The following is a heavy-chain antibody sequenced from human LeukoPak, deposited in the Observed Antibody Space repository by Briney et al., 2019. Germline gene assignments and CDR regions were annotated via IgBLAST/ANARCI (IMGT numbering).Heavy chain of an antibody. D-gene: IGHD6-19*01. V-gene: IGHV3-72*01. J-gene: IGHJ4*02. CDR2: TRNKANSYTT. CDR3: ARVNGWYYFDY. CDR1: GFTFSDHY. Sequence: PGRSLRLSCAASGFTFSDHYMDWVRQAPGKGLEWVGRTRNKANSYTTEYAASVKGRFTISRDDSKNSLYLQMNSLKTEDTAVYYCARVNGWYYFDYWGQGTLVTVSS.